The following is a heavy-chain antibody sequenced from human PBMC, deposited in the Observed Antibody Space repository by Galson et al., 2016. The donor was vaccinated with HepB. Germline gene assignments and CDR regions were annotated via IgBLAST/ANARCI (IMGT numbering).Heavy chain of an antibody. V-gene: IGHV6-1*01. CDR2: TYYRSKWYN. J-gene: IGHJ4*02. D-gene: IGHD4-17*01. Sequence: CAISGDSVSSNRAAWHWIRQSPSRGLEWLGRTYYRSKWYNDYTVSVKGRITINPDTSKNQFSLQLNSVTPEDTAVYYCARQYGTYFAYWGQGILVVVSS. CDR1: GDSVSSNRAA. CDR3: ARQYGTYFAY.